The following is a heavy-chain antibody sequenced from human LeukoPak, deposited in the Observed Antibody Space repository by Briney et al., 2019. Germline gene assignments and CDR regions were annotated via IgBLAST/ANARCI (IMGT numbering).Heavy chain of an antibody. D-gene: IGHD3-22*01. V-gene: IGHV4-39*07. Sequence: PSETLSLTCSVSGDSISTSSYYWGWIRQPPGKGLEWIGSIYHSGSTYYNPSLKSRVTISVDTSKNQFSLKLSSMTAADTAVYYCARDARDYYDSSGYYSGIGWGQGTLVTVSS. J-gene: IGHJ4*02. CDR2: IYHSGST. CDR1: GDSISTSSYY. CDR3: ARDARDYYDSSGYYSGIG.